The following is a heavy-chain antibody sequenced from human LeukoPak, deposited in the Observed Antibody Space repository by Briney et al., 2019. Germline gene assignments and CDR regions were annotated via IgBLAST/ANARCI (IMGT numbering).Heavy chain of an antibody. J-gene: IGHJ4*02. Sequence: PAGTLSLTCAVSGGSIRSSNWWSWVRQPPGKGLEWIGESYHSGSTNYNPSLKSRVTISVDKSKNQFSLKLSSVTAADTAVYYCATYSGYAPGAFDYWGQGTLVTVSS. CDR3: ATYSGYAPGAFDY. D-gene: IGHD5-12*01. V-gene: IGHV4-4*02. CDR2: SYHSGST. CDR1: GGSIRSSNW.